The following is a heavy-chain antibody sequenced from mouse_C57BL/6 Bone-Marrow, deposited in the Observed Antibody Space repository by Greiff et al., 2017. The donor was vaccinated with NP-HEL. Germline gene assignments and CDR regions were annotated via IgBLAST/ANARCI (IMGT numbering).Heavy chain of an antibody. CDR1: GYTFTDYA. CDR2: ISTYYGDA. D-gene: IGHD1-1*01. Sequence: VQRVESGPELVRPGVSVKISCKGSGYTFTDYAMHWVKQSHAKSLEWIGVISTYYGDASYNQKFKDKATMTVDKSSSTAYMELARLTSEDSAVYYCARYPNYYGSSSWYFDVWGTGTTVTVSS. V-gene: IGHV1-67*01. J-gene: IGHJ1*03. CDR3: ARYPNYYGSSSWYFDV.